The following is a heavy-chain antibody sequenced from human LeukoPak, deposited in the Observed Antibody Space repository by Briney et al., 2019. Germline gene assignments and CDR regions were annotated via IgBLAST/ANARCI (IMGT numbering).Heavy chain of an antibody. V-gene: IGHV4-39*01. CDR2: LAYSGST. CDR1: GGFIGSSSFY. D-gene: IGHD3-22*01. J-gene: IGHJ4*02. CDR3: ASSTSYYYDTSGYSEY. Sequence: PSETLSLTCTVSGGFIGSSSFYWAWIRQTPGKGLEWIGSLAYSGSTYYKSSLESRVTLSADAAKNQFSLNLTSVTAADTALFYCASSTSYYYDTSGYSEYWGQGILVTVSS.